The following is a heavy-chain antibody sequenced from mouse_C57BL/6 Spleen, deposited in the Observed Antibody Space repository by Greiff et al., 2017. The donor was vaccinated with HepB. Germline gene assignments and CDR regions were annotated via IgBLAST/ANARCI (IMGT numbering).Heavy chain of an antibody. J-gene: IGHJ1*03. CDR3: TTSDYGSSYDWYFDV. CDR2: IDPEDGDT. CDR1: GFNIKDYY. D-gene: IGHD1-1*01. Sequence: EVQLQQSGAELVRPGASVKLSCTASGFNIKDYYMHWVKQRTEQGLEWIGRIDPEDGDTEYAPKFQGKATMTADTSSNTAYLQLSSLTSEDTAVYYCTTSDYGSSYDWYFDVWGTGTTVTVSS. V-gene: IGHV14-1*01.